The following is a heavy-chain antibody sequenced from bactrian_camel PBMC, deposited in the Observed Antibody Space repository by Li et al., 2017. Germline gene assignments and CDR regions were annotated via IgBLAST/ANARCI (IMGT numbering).Heavy chain of an antibody. V-gene: IGHV3S6*01. CDR3: KPNCPPGVPSRPLTSY. D-gene: IGHD8*01. J-gene: IGHJ4*01. Sequence: SCAASGFTFSSYWMCWVRQAPGKGFEWVSRISNAGSHTYYADSVLGRFTVSKDRRSGTIYLQMNNLKPEDTAMYSCKPNCPPGVPSRPLTSYSGPGTQVTVS. CDR2: ISNAGSHT. CDR1: GFTFSSYW.